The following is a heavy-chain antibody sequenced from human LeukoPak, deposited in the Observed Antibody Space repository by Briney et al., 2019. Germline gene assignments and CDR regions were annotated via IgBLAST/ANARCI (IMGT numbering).Heavy chain of an antibody. Sequence: GGSLRLSCAASGFTVSSNYMSWVRQAPGKGLEWVSVIYSGGSTYYADSVKGRFTISRDNAKNSLYLQMNSLRAEDTAVYYCARAPLAGLFDYWGQGTLVTVSS. V-gene: IGHV3-53*01. CDR3: ARAPLAGLFDY. CDR2: IYSGGST. J-gene: IGHJ4*02. D-gene: IGHD6-19*01. CDR1: GFTVSSNY.